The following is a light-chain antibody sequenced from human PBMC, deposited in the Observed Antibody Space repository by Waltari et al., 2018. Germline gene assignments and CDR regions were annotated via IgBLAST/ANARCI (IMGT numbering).Light chain of an antibody. CDR3: HHYYIPPLT. J-gene: IGKJ5*01. CDR1: QSVLSSSNTKTY. V-gene: IGKV4-1*01. Sequence: DIVMTQSPDSLAVSLGERATINCKSSQSVLSSSNTKTYITWYQQKPGQPPKLLIHWAPTRGSRVPERFSGRGSGTDFTLTISSLQAEDVAVYYCHHYYIPPLTFGQGTRLEIK. CDR2: WAP.